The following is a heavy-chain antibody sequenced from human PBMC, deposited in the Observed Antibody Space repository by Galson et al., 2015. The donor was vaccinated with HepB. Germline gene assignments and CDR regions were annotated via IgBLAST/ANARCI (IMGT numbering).Heavy chain of an antibody. V-gene: IGHV3-48*03. J-gene: IGHJ3*02. CDR3: ARIVVVPAAKDTFDI. CDR2: ISSSGSTI. D-gene: IGHD2-2*01. Sequence: SLRLSCAASGFTFSSYEMNWVRQAPGKGLEWVSYISSSGSTIYYADSVKGRFTISRDNAKNSLYLQMNSLRAEDTAVYYCARIVVVPAAKDTFDIWGQGTMVTVSS. CDR1: GFTFSSYE.